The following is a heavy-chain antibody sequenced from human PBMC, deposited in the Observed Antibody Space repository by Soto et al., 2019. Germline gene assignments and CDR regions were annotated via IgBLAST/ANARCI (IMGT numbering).Heavy chain of an antibody. V-gene: IGHV2-5*01. CDR2: IYWNDSK. Sequence: SGPTLVNPTETLTLTCSFSGFSLSGFSLSFSGVGVTWIRQSPGKALEWLGIIYWNDSKHYSPSLRGRLSTTRATSRDHVFLTMANMDPADTGTYYCAHLRGTWCAMDFWGQGIPVTVSS. J-gene: IGHJ4*02. CDR3: AHLRGTWCAMDF. CDR1: GFSLSGFSLSFSGVG. D-gene: IGHD2-15*01.